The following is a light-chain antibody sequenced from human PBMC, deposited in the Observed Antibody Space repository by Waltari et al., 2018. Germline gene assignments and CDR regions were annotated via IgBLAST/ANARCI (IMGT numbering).Light chain of an antibody. CDR2: WAS. CDR3: QQYYSTPPT. Sequence: DIVMTQSPDSLAVSLGERATINCKSSQSLLWSFNHNHYLAWYQQKPGQPPKLLIHWASTRESGVPDRFSGSGSGADFTLTISSLQAEDVAVYYCQQYYSTPPTFGQGTKLEIK. CDR1: QSLLWSFNHNHY. J-gene: IGKJ2*01. V-gene: IGKV4-1*01.